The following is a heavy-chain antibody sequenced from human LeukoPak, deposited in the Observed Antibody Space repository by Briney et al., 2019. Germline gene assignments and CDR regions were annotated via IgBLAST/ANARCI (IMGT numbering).Heavy chain of an antibody. CDR3: AKERRGLRFLECLDY. Sequence: GGSQRLSWAASGFTFSSYAMHWVRQAPGKGLEWVAFIRYDGSNKYYADSMKGRFTISRDNSKNTLYMQMNSLRAEDTAVYYCAKERRGLRFLECLDYWGQGTLVTVPS. V-gene: IGHV3-30*02. D-gene: IGHD3-3*01. CDR1: GFTFSSYA. J-gene: IGHJ4*02. CDR2: IRYDGSNK.